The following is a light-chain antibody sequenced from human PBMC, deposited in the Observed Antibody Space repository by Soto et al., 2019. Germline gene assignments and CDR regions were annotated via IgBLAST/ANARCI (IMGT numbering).Light chain of an antibody. J-gene: IGKJ5*01. Sequence: AIQLTQSPSSLSASVGDRVTITCRSSQGISSALAWYQQKPGKAPKLLIYDASSLESGVPSRFSGSGSGTDFTLTISSLQPEDFATYCCQQVNNYPITFGQGRLLE. V-gene: IGKV1D-13*01. CDR1: QGISSA. CDR3: QQVNNYPIT. CDR2: DAS.